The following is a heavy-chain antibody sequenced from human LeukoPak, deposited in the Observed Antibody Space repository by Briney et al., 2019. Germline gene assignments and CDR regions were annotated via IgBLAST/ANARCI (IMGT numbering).Heavy chain of an antibody. CDR2: ITASADNT. CDR3: AKGHRWLGQTYVDY. V-gene: IGHV3-23*01. D-gene: IGHD6-19*01. J-gene: IGHJ4*02. CDR1: EFTFSTYA. Sequence: GGSLRLSCAASEFTFSTYAMTWVRQAPGKGLEWVSTITASADNTYYADSVKGRFSISRDNSKNTLYLQMNRLRAEETAIYYCAKGHRWLGQTYVDYWGQGTLVTVSS.